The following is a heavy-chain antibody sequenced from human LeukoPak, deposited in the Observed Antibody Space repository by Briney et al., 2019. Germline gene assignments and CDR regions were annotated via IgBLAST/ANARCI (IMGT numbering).Heavy chain of an antibody. D-gene: IGHD5-12*01. J-gene: IGHJ6*03. Sequence: GGSLRLSCAASGFTFSGYSMNWVRQAPGKGLEWVSSISSSSSYIYYADSVKGRSTISRDNAKNTLYLQMKSLRAEDTAVYYCAKGGGYEAQYYYYYLDVWGKGTTVTISS. CDR3: AKGGGYEAQYYYYYLDV. V-gene: IGHV3-21*01. CDR2: ISSSSSYI. CDR1: GFTFSGYS.